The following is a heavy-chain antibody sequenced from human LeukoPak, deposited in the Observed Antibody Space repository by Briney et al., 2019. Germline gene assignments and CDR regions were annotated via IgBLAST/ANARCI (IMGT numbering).Heavy chain of an antibody. CDR1: GFTFSSYA. D-gene: IGHD5-12*01. CDR3: ARPRGYAIFDY. J-gene: IGHJ4*02. V-gene: IGHV3-7*01. Sequence: GGSLRLSCAASGFTFSSYAMSWVRQAPGKGLEWVADIKQDGSEKFYVDSVRGRFTISRDNARTSVDLQMKSLRVEDTAVYYCARPRGYAIFDYWGRGTLVTVSS. CDR2: IKQDGSEK.